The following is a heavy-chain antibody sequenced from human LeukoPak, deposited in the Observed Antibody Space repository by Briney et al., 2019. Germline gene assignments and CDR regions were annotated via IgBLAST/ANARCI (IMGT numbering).Heavy chain of an antibody. CDR2: INPDGSTT. J-gene: IGHJ4*02. V-gene: IGHV3-74*01. CDR3: AKDLHYGSADY. CDR1: GFTFSNYW. D-gene: IGHD3-10*01. Sequence: TGGSLRLSCAASGFTFSNYWMHWVRQDPGKWLVWVSFINPDGSTTNYADSVKGRFTISRDNAKNALYLQMNSLRAEDTAVYYCAKDLHYGSADYWGQGTLVTVSS.